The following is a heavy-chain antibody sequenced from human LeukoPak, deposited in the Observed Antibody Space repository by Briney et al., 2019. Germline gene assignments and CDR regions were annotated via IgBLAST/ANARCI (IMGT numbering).Heavy chain of an antibody. J-gene: IGHJ1*01. CDR1: GFTFSSYA. Sequence: GGSLRLSCAASGFTFSSYAMGWVRQAPGKGLEWVSAISGSGGSTYYADSVKGRFTISRDNSKNTLYLQMNSLKIEDTAVYYCIHWDYGEPHWGQGTLVTVSS. V-gene: IGHV3-23*01. D-gene: IGHD1-26*01. CDR2: ISGSGGST. CDR3: IHWDYGEPH.